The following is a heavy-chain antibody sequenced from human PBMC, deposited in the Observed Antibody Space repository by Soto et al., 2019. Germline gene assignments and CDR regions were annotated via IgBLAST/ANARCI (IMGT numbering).Heavy chain of an antibody. V-gene: IGHV4-4*02. J-gene: IGHJ4*02. Sequence: QEQLQESGPGLVEPSGTLSLTCTVSGGSISTDNWWSWVRQPPGKGLEWIGETYHSGSTHYNPSLKSRVTISVDNSKNQFSLTLSSTTAADTGVYYCAKDTHWGLGYWGQGTLVTVSS. CDR1: GGSISTDNW. CDR2: TYHSGST. D-gene: IGHD7-27*01. CDR3: AKDTHWGLGY.